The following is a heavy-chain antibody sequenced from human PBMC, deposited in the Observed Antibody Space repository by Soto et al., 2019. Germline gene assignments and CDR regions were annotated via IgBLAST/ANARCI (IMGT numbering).Heavy chain of an antibody. D-gene: IGHD1-26*01. V-gene: IGHV4-30-4*01. Sequence: QVQLQEWGPGLVKPSQTLSLTCTVSGGSIRNGDYYWGWIRQPPGKGLEWIGYVYYSGTIYSHPSLNSRVSISVDTSENQFSLRLTSVTAADTAVYYCVTVNLVGAAYDFDYWGPGTLVTVSS. CDR3: VTVNLVGAAYDFDY. CDR1: GGSIRNGDYY. J-gene: IGHJ4*02. CDR2: VYYSGTI.